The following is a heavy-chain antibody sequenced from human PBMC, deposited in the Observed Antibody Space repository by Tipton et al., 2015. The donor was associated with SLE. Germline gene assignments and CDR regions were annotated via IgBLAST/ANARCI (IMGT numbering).Heavy chain of an antibody. V-gene: IGHV4-34*01. D-gene: IGHD6-19*01. CDR1: GGSFSGYY. CDR3: AREGRRGSGWY. J-gene: IGHJ4*02. Sequence: TLSLTCAVYGGSFSGYYWSWIRQPPGKGLEWIGEIYHSGSTNYNPSLKSRVTISVDKSKNQFSLKLSSVTAADTAVYYCAREGRRGSGWYWGQGTLVTVSS. CDR2: IYHSGST.